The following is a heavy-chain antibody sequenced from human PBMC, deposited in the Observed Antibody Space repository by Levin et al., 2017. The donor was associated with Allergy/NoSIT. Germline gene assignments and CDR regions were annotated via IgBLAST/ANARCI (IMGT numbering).Heavy chain of an antibody. CDR2: IGGTTGST. Sequence: GGSLRLSCAASGFTFSSYAMSWVRQAPGKGLEWVSCIGGTTGSTYYADSVKGRFTFSRDNSKNTLYMQMNSLRAEDTAVYYCAKGRSTSCYESLLDWGQGTLVTVSS. V-gene: IGHV3-23*01. CDR3: AKGRSTSCYESLLD. J-gene: IGHJ4*02. CDR1: GFTFSSYA. D-gene: IGHD2-2*01.